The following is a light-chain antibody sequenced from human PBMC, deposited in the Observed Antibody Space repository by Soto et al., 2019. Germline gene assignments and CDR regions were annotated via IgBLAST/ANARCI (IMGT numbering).Light chain of an antibody. J-gene: IGKJ5*01. Sequence: EIVMTQSPATLSVSPLEIATLSFRASQSVSSNLAWYQQKPGQSPRLLIYGASTRATGVPARFSGSGSGTDFTLTISSLQAEDVAVYYCQQYYTNVAFGQGTRLEIK. V-gene: IGKV3-15*01. CDR1: QSVSSN. CDR2: GAS. CDR3: QQYYTNVA.